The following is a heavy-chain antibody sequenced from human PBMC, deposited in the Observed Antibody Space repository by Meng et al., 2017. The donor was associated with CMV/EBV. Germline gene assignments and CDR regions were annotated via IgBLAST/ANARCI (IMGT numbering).Heavy chain of an antibody. V-gene: IGHV4-34*01. CDR1: GGSFSGYY. CDR3: ARGGNWFDP. J-gene: IGHJ5*02. CDR2: INHSGST. Sequence: QVQLQGSGPGLVKPSATPSLTCAVYGGSFSGYYWSWIRQPPGKGLEWIGEINHSGSTNYNPSLKSRVTISVDTSKNQFSLKLSSVTAADTAVYYCARGGNWFDPWGQGTLVTVSS.